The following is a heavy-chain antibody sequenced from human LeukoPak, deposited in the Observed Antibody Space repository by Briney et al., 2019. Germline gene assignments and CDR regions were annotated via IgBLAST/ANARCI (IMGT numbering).Heavy chain of an antibody. CDR3: TRDEGDNGMDV. J-gene: IGHJ6*02. V-gene: IGHV3-49*03. D-gene: IGHD5-24*01. Sequence: GGSLRLSCTASGFTFGDYAMSWFRQAPGKGLEWVGFIRSKAYGGTTEYAASVKGRFTISRDDSKSIAYLQMNSLKTEDTAVYYCTRDEGDNGMDVWGQGTMVTVSS. CDR2: IRSKAYGGTT. CDR1: GFTFGDYA.